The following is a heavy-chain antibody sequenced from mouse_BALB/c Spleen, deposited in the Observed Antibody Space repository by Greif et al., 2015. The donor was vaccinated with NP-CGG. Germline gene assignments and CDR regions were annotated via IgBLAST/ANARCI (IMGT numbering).Heavy chain of an antibody. CDR2: INSNGGST. D-gene: IGHD1-1*01. J-gene: IGHJ1*01. CDR3: AREDYGSRYFDV. V-gene: IGHV5-6-3*01. CDR1: GFTFSSYG. Sequence: EVNVVESGGGLVQPGGSLKLSCAASGFTFSSYGMSWVRQTPDKRLELVATINSNGGSTYYPDSVKGRFTISRDNAKNTLYLQMSSLKSEDTAMYYCAREDYGSRYFDVWGAGTTATVSS.